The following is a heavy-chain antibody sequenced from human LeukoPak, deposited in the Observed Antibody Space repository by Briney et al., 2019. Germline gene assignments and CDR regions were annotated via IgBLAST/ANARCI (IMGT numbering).Heavy chain of an antibody. CDR2: IYYSGRT. D-gene: IGHD2-8*02. Sequence: PSETLSLTCTVSGGSISTYYWSWIRQPPGEGLEWIGYIYYSGRTNYNPSLRGRVTMSLDTSKNQFSLKLSSVTAADTAVYYCARDESTGDDAFDIWGQGTMVTVSS. V-gene: IGHV4-59*01. CDR3: ARDESTGDDAFDI. J-gene: IGHJ3*02. CDR1: GGSISTYY.